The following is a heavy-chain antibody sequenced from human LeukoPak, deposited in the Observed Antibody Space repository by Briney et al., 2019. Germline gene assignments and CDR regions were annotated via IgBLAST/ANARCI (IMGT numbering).Heavy chain of an antibody. V-gene: IGHV1-8*01. Sequence: GASVKVSCKASGYTFTSYDINWVRQATGQGLEWMGWMNPNSGNTGYAQKFQGRVTMTRDTSISTAYMELSRLRSDDTAVYYCASSYGDDAFDIWGQGTMVTVSS. CDR2: MNPNSGNT. CDR1: GYTFTSYD. CDR3: ASSYGDDAFDI. D-gene: IGHD4-17*01. J-gene: IGHJ3*02.